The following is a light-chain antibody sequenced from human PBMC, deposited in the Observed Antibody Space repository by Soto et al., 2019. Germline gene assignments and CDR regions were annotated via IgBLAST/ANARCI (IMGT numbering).Light chain of an antibody. V-gene: IGKV3-20*01. J-gene: IGKJ4*01. Sequence: EIVLTQSPGTLSLSPGEGATLSCRASQSISSSYLAWYQQKPGLAPRLLIYGTSSRAPGIPDRFSGTGSGTDFTLTISRLEPEDFAVYFCQQYGTSPLTFGGGIKVEIK. CDR3: QQYGTSPLT. CDR2: GTS. CDR1: QSISSSY.